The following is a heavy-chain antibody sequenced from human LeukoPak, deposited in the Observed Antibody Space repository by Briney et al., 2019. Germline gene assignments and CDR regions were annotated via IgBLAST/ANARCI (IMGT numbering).Heavy chain of an antibody. CDR3: ARADRRRPPSSIGWYSENIFDY. CDR2: MNPSGAST. J-gene: IGHJ4*02. V-gene: IGHV1-46*01. D-gene: IGHD6-13*01. CDR1: GYTFTDFY. Sequence: ASVKVSCKASGYTFTDFYMNWVRQAPGQGLEWMGIMNPSGASTSYAQKFQGRVTMTRDTSTSTVYMELRSLRSEDTAVYYCARADRRRPPSSIGWYSENIFDYWGQGTLVTVSS.